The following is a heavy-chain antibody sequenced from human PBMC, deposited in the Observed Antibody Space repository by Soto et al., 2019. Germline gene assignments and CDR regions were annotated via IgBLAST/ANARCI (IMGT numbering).Heavy chain of an antibody. CDR3: ASEGTPPNYYYYGMDV. Sequence: SVKVSCKASGYTFTSYGISWVRQAPGQGLEWMGWINPNSGGTNYAQKFQGRVTMTRDTSISTAYMELSRLRSDDTAVYYCASEGTPPNYYYYGMDVWGQGTTVTVSS. CDR2: INPNSGGT. V-gene: IGHV1-2*02. J-gene: IGHJ6*02. CDR1: GYTFTSYG. D-gene: IGHD1-7*01.